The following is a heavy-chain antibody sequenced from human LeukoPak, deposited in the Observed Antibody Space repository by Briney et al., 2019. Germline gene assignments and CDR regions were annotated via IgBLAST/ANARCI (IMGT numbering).Heavy chain of an antibody. D-gene: IGHD6-19*01. CDR3: ARGVGSGWFLNYFDY. CDR1: GFTFSSYA. J-gene: IGHJ4*02. Sequence: GGSLRLSCAASGFTFSSYAMSWVRQAPGKGLEWVSAISGSGGSTYYADSVKGRFTISRDNSKNTLYLQMNSLRAEDTAVYYCARGVGSGWFLNYFDYWGQGTLVTVSS. CDR2: ISGSGGST. V-gene: IGHV3-23*01.